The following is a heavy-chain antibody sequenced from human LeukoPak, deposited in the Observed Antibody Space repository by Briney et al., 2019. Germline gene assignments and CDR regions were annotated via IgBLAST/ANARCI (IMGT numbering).Heavy chain of an antibody. CDR3: ARFVGDCSSTSCSHYYYYMDV. CDR1: GGSISSYY. J-gene: IGHJ6*03. Sequence: SETLSLTCTVSGGSISSYYWSWIRQSDGKGLEWIGRMYISGTTNYNPSLKSRVTMSVDTSKNQCSLKLSSVTAADTAVYYCARFVGDCSSTSCSHYYYYMDVWGKGTTVTVSS. D-gene: IGHD2-2*01. V-gene: IGHV4-4*07. CDR2: MYISGTT.